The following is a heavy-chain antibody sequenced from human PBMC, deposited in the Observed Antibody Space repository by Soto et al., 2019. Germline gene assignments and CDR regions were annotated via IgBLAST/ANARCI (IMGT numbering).Heavy chain of an antibody. CDR3: AKDLTPPYSGDPW. D-gene: IGHD5-12*01. CDR2: ISGSGGGT. CDR1: GFTFSSYA. V-gene: IGHV3-23*01. J-gene: IGHJ4*02. Sequence: PGGSLRLSCAASGFTFSSYAMSWVRQAPGKGLEWVSAISGSGGGTYYADSVKGRFTISRDNSKNTLYLQMNSLRAEDTAVYYCAKDLTPPYSGDPWWGQGTLVTVSS.